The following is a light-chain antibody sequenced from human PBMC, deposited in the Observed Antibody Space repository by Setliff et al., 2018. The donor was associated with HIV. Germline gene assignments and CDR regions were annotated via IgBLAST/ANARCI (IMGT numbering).Light chain of an antibody. CDR1: SSDVGAYNY. CDR3: SSYSINSTPYV. CDR2: EVT. V-gene: IGLV2-14*01. Sequence: QSVLTQPASVSGSPGQSITISCTGTSSDVGAYNYVSWYQQHPGKAPQLLIYEVTNRPSGVSNRFSGSKSGNTASQTISGLQAEDEADYYCSSYSINSTPYVFGTGTKVTVL. J-gene: IGLJ1*01.